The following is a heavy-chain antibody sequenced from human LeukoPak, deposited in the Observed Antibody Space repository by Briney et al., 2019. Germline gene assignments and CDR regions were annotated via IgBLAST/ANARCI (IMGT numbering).Heavy chain of an antibody. J-gene: IGHJ3*02. Sequence: PGGSLRLSCAASGFTFSSYAMSWVRQAPGKGLEWVSATSGNGGKIYYADSVKGRLTISRDNSRITLFLQMNSLRAEDTAIYYCARDRAYAFDIWGQGTMVTVSS. V-gene: IGHV3-23*01. CDR2: TSGNGGKI. CDR1: GFTFSSYA. CDR3: ARDRAYAFDI. D-gene: IGHD3-10*01.